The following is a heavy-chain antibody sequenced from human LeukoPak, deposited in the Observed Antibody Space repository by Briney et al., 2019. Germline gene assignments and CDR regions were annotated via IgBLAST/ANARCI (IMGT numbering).Heavy chain of an antibody. J-gene: IGHJ6*02. CDR1: GYTFTSHG. Sequence: ASVKVSCKASGYTFTSHGINWLRQAPGQGLEWMGWVSGYNGNTDYAQKFQGRVTMTTDRSTNTVYMELRSLRSDDTAVYYCAIGEGDGDYYYYGMDVWGQGTTVTVSS. D-gene: IGHD3-10*01. CDR3: AIGEGDGDYYYYGMDV. CDR2: VSGYNGNT. V-gene: IGHV1-18*01.